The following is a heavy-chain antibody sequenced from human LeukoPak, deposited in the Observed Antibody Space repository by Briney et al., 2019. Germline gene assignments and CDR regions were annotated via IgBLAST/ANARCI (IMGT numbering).Heavy chain of an antibody. CDR1: GGSISSGDYY. CDR2: IYYSGST. J-gene: IGHJ6*03. Sequence: PSETLSLTCTVSGGSISSGDYYWSWIRQPPGKGLEWIGYIYYSGSTYYNPSLKSRVTISVDTSKNQFSLKLSSVTAADTAVYYCARVSVWGVVPAAIRAVYMDVWGKGTTVTVSS. D-gene: IGHD2-2*02. V-gene: IGHV4-30-4*08. CDR3: ARVSVWGVVPAAIRAVYMDV.